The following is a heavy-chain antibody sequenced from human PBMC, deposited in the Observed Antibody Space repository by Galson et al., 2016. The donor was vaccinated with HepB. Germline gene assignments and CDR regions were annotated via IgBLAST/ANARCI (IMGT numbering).Heavy chain of an antibody. CDR2: IDGPTPNT. CDR3: TTWLSHHFDY. D-gene: IGHD6-19*01. V-gene: IGHV3-23*01. J-gene: IGHJ4*02. Sequence: SLRLPCAASGFTFRNYALSWVRRAPGKGLEWVSHIDGPTPNTHYADSVRGRFSIYRDNSRDTLYLQMDSLTAEDSAIYYCTTWLSHHFDYWGQGTRVTVSS. CDR1: GFTFRNYA.